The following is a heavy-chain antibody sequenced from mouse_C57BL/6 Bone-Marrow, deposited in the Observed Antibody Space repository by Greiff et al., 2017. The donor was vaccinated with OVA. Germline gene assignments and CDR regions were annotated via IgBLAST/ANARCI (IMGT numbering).Heavy chain of an antibody. CDR2: IDPNSGGT. CDR3: AKRGDYGSPWFAY. J-gene: IGHJ3*01. V-gene: IGHV1-72*01. CDR1: GYTFTSYW. D-gene: IGHD1-1*01. Sequence: VQLQQSGAELVRPGTSVKLSCKASGYTFTSYWMHWVKQRPGRGLEWIGRIDPNSGGTKYNEKFKSKATLTVDKPSSTAYMQLSSLTSEDSAVYYCAKRGDYGSPWFAYWGQGTLVTVSA.